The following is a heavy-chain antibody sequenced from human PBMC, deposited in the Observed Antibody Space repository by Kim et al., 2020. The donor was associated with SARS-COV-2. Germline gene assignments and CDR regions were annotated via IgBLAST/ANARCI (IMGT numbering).Heavy chain of an antibody. Sequence: GGSLRLSCAASGFTFSTSGINWVRQAPGRGLEWISYIGPKGTTVYYADSVKGRVTISRENTNNSLYLQMNSLRAEDTSVYYCTSPRYHSGYDFDYWGQGTLVIVSS. CDR3: TSPRYHSGYDFDY. CDR1: GFTFSTSG. V-gene: IGHV3-48*03. D-gene: IGHD5-12*01. CDR2: IGPKGTTV. J-gene: IGHJ4*02.